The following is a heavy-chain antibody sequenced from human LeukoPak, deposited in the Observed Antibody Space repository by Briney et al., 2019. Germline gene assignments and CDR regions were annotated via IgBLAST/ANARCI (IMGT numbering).Heavy chain of an antibody. J-gene: IGHJ6*03. CDR2: ISGSSTA. D-gene: IGHD3-10*01. CDR3: ARAIWFGTPYYMDV. Sequence: RPGGSLRLSCTASGFTFNYYAINWVRQAPGKGLEWVSVISGSSTAYYADSVKGRFTISRDNAKNSLYLQMNSLRAEDTALYHCARAIWFGTPYYMDVWGQGTMVTVSS. CDR1: GFTFNYYA. V-gene: IGHV3-69-1*01.